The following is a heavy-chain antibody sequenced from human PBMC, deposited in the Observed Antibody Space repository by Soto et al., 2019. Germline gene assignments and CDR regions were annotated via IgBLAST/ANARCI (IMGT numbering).Heavy chain of an antibody. CDR2: INPNTGGT. J-gene: IGHJ4*02. D-gene: IGHD6-6*01. V-gene: IGHV1-2*02. Sequence: QVQLVQSGAEVKKPGASVKVSCKASGYTFTDNYIHWVRQAPGHGLEWMGWINPNTGGTNYAQKFQGRVTVTRDTSITTAYMELSRLRSDDXXVYYCARDFSSSADGFDYWGQGTLVTVSX. CDR1: GYTFTDNY. CDR3: ARDFSSSADGFDY.